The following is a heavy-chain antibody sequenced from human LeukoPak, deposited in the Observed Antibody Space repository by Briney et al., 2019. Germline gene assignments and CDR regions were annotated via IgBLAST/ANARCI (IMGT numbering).Heavy chain of an antibody. V-gene: IGHV4-59*01. J-gene: IGHJ5*02. CDR1: GGSISSYY. CDR3: AGSTIAVAGSLHWFDP. CDR2: IYYSGST. D-gene: IGHD6-19*01. Sequence: PSETLSLTCTVSGGSISSYYWSWIRQPPGKGLEWIGYIYYSGSTNYNPSLKSRVTISVDTSSNQFSLKLTSVTAADTAVYYCAGSTIAVAGSLHWFDPWGQGTLVTVSS.